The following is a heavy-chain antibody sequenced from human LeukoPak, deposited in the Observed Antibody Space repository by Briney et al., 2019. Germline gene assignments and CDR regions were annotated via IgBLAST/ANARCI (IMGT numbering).Heavy chain of an antibody. CDR2: IYYSGST. CDR3: ARDGHYDFWSGYYTFDY. D-gene: IGHD3-3*01. V-gene: IGHV4-59*12. J-gene: IGHJ4*02. Sequence: SETLSLTCTVSGGSISSYYWSWIRQPPGKGLEWIGYIYYSGSTNYNPSLKSRVTMSVDTSKNQFSLKLSSVTAADTAVYYCARDGHYDFWSGYYTFDYWGQGTLVTVSS. CDR1: GGSISSYY.